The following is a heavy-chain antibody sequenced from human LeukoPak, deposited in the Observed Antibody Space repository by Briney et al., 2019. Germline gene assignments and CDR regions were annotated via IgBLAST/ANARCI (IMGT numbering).Heavy chain of an antibody. CDR1: GGSLSSYY. CDR3: ASSVDIAMVGVY. Sequence: SETLSLTCSVSGGSLSSYYWNWIRQPAGKGLEWIGHIYTSGSTNYNPALKSRVSMSLDTSKNQFSLKLSSVTAADTAVYYCASSVDIAMVGVYWGQGTLVTVSS. J-gene: IGHJ4*02. D-gene: IGHD5-18*01. V-gene: IGHV4-4*07. CDR2: IYTSGST.